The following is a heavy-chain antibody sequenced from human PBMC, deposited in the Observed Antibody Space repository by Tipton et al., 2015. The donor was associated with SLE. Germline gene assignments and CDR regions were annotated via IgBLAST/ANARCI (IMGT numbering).Heavy chain of an antibody. J-gene: IGHJ4*02. V-gene: IGHV4-59*11. CDR1: GGSISSHY. Sequence: LRLSCAVSGGSISSHYWSWIRQPPGKGLEWIGYIYYSGSTNYNPSLKSRVTISVDTSKNQFSLKLSSVTAADTAVYYCARDRPPFLWGQGTLVTVSS. CDR3: ARDRPPFL. CDR2: IYYSGST.